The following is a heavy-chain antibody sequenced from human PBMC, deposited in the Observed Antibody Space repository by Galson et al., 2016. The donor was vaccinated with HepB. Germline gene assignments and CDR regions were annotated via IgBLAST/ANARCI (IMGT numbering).Heavy chain of an antibody. Sequence: SVKVSCKASGYTFTGYCMHWVRQAPGQGLEWMGWIGPGSGDTKYAQKFQGRVTITRDRSISTVTMELNRLRSDDTAVYYCARSTGFGIRIDYWGQGTQVTVSS. V-gene: IGHV1-2*02. CDR2: IGPGSGDT. CDR1: GYTFTGYC. D-gene: IGHD3-10*01. J-gene: IGHJ4*02. CDR3: ARSTGFGIRIDY.